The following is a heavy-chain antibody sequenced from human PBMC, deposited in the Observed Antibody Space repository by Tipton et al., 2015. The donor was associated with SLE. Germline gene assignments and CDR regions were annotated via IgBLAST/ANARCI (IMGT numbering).Heavy chain of an antibody. CDR1: GYSINSGYY. CDR3: ARRGRSAWFPGV. Sequence: TLSLTCAVSGYSINSGYYWGWIRPSPGKGLEGVGSIFREGPTYYNPSLESRVHISLDTSKNQFSLSLTSVTAADTAVYYCARRGRSAWFPGVWGQGTLVTVSS. J-gene: IGHJ4*02. CDR2: IFREGPT. D-gene: IGHD3-10*01. V-gene: IGHV4-38-2*01.